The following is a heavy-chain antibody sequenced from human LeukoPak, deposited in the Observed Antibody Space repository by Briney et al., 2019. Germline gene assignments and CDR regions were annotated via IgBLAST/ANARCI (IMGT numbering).Heavy chain of an antibody. CDR2: ISSSSTYT. CDR3: ARAISMVRGVDY. D-gene: IGHD3-10*01. Sequence: GGSLRLSCAASGFTFSSYNMNWVRQAPGKGLEWVSSISSSSTYTYYADSVKGRFTISRDNAKNSLYLQMNSLRAEDTAVHYCARAISMVRGVDYWGQGTLVTVSS. V-gene: IGHV3-21*01. J-gene: IGHJ4*02. CDR1: GFTFSSYN.